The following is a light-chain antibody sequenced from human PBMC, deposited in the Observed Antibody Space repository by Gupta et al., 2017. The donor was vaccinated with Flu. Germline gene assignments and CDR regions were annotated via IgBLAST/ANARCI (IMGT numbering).Light chain of an antibody. Sequence: SVTISCSGTSSDVGGHEHVSWYQQDPGKAPRLIIYGVSRRPSGVANRFSGSKSGSTASLSISGLQAEDEADYYCMSFASSIAYLFGTGTKVTVL. CDR2: GVS. CDR3: MSFASSIAYL. V-gene: IGLV2-14*03. CDR1: SSDVGGHEH. J-gene: IGLJ1*01.